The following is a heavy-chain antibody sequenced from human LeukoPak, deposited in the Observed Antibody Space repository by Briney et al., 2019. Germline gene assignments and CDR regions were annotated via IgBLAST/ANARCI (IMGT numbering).Heavy chain of an antibody. Sequence: PGGSLRLSCAASGFTLSSYALCWVRPAPGRGVEWVSAICGSGGSAYYADSAKGRFTISRDNSKNTLYLQINSLRAEDTAVYYCAKDEKAIVVVPAAISFYFDYWGQGTLVTVSS. D-gene: IGHD2-2*02. V-gene: IGHV3-23*01. CDR3: AKDEKAIVVVPAAISFYFDY. CDR1: GFTLSSYA. CDR2: ICGSGGSA. J-gene: IGHJ4*01.